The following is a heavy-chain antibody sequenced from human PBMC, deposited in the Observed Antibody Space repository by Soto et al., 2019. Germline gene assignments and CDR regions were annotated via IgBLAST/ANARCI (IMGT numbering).Heavy chain of an antibody. CDR3: AKFGMATTKRSPPYYIDY. D-gene: IGHD1-1*01. V-gene: IGHV3-23*01. Sequence: RLSCASSGFTFSSYAMSWVRQASGKGLEWVSSISGSGGGTYYADSVKGRFTFSRDNSKNTLYLQMNSLRAEDTAVYYCAKFGMATTKRSPPYYIDYWGQGALVTVSS. CDR2: ISGSGGGT. J-gene: IGHJ4*02. CDR1: GFTFSSYA.